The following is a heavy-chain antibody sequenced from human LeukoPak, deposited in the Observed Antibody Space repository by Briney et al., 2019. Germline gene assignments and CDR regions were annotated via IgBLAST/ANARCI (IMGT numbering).Heavy chain of an antibody. CDR1: GYSISSGYY. Sequence: SETLSLTCTVSGYSISSGYYWGWIRQPPGKGLEWIGSIYHSGSTYYNPSLKSRVTISVDTSKNQFSLKLSSVTAADTAVYYCAIGGYYYDSSGYYSPGAFDIWGQGTMVTVSS. CDR3: AIGGYYYDSSGYYSPGAFDI. CDR2: IYHSGST. V-gene: IGHV4-38-2*02. D-gene: IGHD3-22*01. J-gene: IGHJ3*02.